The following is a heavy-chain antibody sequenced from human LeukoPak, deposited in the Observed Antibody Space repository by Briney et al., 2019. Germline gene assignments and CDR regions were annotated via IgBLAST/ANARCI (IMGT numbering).Heavy chain of an antibody. CDR1: GYTFTSYG. V-gene: IGHV1-18*01. CDR3: ARGGHHYDILTGPGDY. J-gene: IGHJ4*02. D-gene: IGHD3-9*01. Sequence: GASVKVSCKASGYTFTSYGISWVRQAPGQGLEWMGWISAYNGNTNYAQKLQGRVTMTTDTSTSTAYMELRSLRSDDTAVYYCARGGHHYDILTGPGDYWGQGTLVTVSS. CDR2: ISAYNGNT.